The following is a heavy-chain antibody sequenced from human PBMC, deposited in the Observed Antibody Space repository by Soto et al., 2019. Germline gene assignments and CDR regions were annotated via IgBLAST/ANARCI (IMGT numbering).Heavy chain of an antibody. V-gene: IGHV4-39*01. J-gene: IGHJ4*02. D-gene: IGHD6-6*01. CDR3: ARGNGSSSVDY. Sequence: LSLTCTVSGGSIRSSSYYWGWIRQPPGKGLEWIGSIYYSGSTYYNPSLKSRVTISVDTSKNQFSLKLSSATAADTAVYYCARGNGSSSVDYWGQGTLVTVSS. CDR2: IYYSGST. CDR1: GGSIRSSSYY.